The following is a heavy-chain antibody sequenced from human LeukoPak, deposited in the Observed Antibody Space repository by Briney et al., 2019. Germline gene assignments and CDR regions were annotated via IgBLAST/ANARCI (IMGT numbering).Heavy chain of an antibody. V-gene: IGHV5-51*01. D-gene: IGHD3-3*01. J-gene: IGHJ4*02. Sequence: GESLKISCKGSGYSFTSYWIGWVRQMPGKGLEWMGIIYPGDSDTRYSPSFQGQVTISADKSISTAYLQWSSLKASDTAMYYCARLPYYDFWSGYPPLDYWGQGTLVTVSS. CDR1: GYSFTSYW. CDR2: IYPGDSDT. CDR3: ARLPYYDFWSGYPPLDY.